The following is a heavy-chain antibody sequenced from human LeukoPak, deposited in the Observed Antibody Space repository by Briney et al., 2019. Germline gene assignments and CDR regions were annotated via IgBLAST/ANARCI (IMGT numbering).Heavy chain of an antibody. CDR3: AFWSGYYSGSGEYN. CDR2: MYYSGTP. CDR1: GGSISGSSYY. Sequence: SETLSLTYTVSGGSISGSSYYLGWIRQPPGKGLEWIGSMYYSGTPYYNPSLKSRVTISVDTSKNQFSLKLSSVTAADTAVYYCAFWSGYYSGSGEYNWGQGTLVTVSS. D-gene: IGHD3-3*01. V-gene: IGHV4-39*07. J-gene: IGHJ4*02.